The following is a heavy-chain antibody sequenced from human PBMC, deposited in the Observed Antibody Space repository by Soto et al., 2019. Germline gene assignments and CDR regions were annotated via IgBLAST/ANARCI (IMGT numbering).Heavy chain of an antibody. CDR3: ARNPRYSFPTSDDLDS. CDR1: GGTFYTYT. Sequence: QVQLVQSGAEVRKPGSSVQVSCKASGGTFYTYTFSWVRLAPGQGLEWMGSITPIYPTTNYAEKFQDRLRLTADGPTNTAYMELNSLTAEDTAFYYCARNPRYSFPTSDDLDSWGQGTLVTVAS. J-gene: IGHJ4*02. D-gene: IGHD5-18*01. CDR2: ITPIYPTT. V-gene: IGHV1-69*15.